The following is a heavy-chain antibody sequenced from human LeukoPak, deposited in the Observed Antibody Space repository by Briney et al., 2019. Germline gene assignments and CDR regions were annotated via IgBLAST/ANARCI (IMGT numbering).Heavy chain of an antibody. V-gene: IGHV3-21*01. CDR1: GFSFSSFS. CDR3: ARDLGYSSGPNY. J-gene: IGHJ4*02. D-gene: IGHD6-19*01. CDR2: ISGGSSFT. Sequence: GGSLRLSCAASGFSFSSFSMNWVRQAPGKGLEWVSYISGGSSFTYYVDSVKGRFTISRDNAKNSLYLQVNSLRAEDTAVYYCARDLGYSSGPNYWGQGTLVTVSS.